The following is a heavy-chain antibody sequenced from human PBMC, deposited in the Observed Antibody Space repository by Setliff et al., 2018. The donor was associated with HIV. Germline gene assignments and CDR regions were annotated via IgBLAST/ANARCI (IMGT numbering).Heavy chain of an antibody. Sequence: GESLRLSCTASGFSFSTHDMNWVRQAPGKRLEWISYITSDSSVKYYADSVKGRFTISRDNAGRSLYLQMNSLKVEDTAVYYCTAGHYGPNPWGQGTPVTVSS. CDR3: TAGHYGPNP. V-gene: IGHV3-48*03. CDR1: GFSFSTHD. CDR2: ITSDSSVK. J-gene: IGHJ5*01. D-gene: IGHD3-10*01.